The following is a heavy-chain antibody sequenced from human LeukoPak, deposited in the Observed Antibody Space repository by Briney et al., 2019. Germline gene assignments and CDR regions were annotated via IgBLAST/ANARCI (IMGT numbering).Heavy chain of an antibody. V-gene: IGHV3-11*04. D-gene: IGHD3-22*01. Sequence: GGSLRLSCAASGFTFSVYYMSWIGQAPGKGLALVSYISSSGSTIYYADSVKGRFTISRDNAKNSLYLQMNSLRAEDTAVYYCASGYDSSGYYYSEFDYWGQGTLVTVSS. J-gene: IGHJ4*02. CDR3: ASGYDSSGYYYSEFDY. CDR1: GFTFSVYY. CDR2: ISSSGSTI.